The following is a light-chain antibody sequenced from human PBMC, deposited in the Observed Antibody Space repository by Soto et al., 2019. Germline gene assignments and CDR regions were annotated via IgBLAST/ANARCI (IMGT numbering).Light chain of an antibody. CDR2: EVS. V-gene: IGLV2-14*03. Sequence: QSALTQPASVSGSPGQSITISCTGTSSDVGYYNYVSWYQQHPGKVPKLMIYEVSNRPSGVSSRFSGSKSGNTASLTISGLRADDEADYYCNSYTNSGSFVFGTGTKLTVL. J-gene: IGLJ1*01. CDR1: SSDVGYYNY. CDR3: NSYTNSGSFV.